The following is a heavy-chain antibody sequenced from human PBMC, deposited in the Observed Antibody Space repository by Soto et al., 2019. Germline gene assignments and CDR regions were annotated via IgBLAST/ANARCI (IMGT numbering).Heavy chain of an antibody. D-gene: IGHD6-19*01. Sequence: RASVKVSCKASGYTFTGYYMHWVRQAPGQGLEWMGWINPNSGGTNYAQKFQGRVTMTRDTSISTAYMELSRLRSDGTAVYYCARECSYSSGWPGGYYGMDVWGQGTTVTVSS. CDR3: ARECSYSSGWPGGYYGMDV. CDR1: GYTFTGYY. V-gene: IGHV1-2*02. J-gene: IGHJ6*02. CDR2: INPNSGGT.